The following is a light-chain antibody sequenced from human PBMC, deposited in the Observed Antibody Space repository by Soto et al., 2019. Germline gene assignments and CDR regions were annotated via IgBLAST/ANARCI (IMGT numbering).Light chain of an antibody. Sequence: IVLTQSPGTLSLSPGERATLSCRASQSVTGRYLAWYQQKPGQAPRLVIYGASDRATGIPDRFSGSGSGTDFTLTISSLEPEDFAVYYCQHYDDSPQVPFGGGTRVEIK. CDR2: GAS. CDR3: QHYDDSPQVP. V-gene: IGKV3-20*01. CDR1: QSVTGRY. J-gene: IGKJ4*01.